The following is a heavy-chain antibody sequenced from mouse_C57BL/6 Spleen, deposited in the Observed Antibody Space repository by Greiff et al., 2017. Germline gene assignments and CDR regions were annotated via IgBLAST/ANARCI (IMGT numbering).Heavy chain of an antibody. CDR3: ARSTTGYFDY. J-gene: IGHJ2*01. CDR1: GFTFTDYY. Sequence: EVQVVESGGGLVQPGGSLSLSCAASGFTFTDYYMSWVRQPPGKALEWLGFIRNKANGYTTEYSASVKGRFTISRDNSQSILYLQMHARRAEDSATYYGARSTTGYFDYWGQGTTLTVSS. CDR2: IRNKANGYTT. V-gene: IGHV7-3*01.